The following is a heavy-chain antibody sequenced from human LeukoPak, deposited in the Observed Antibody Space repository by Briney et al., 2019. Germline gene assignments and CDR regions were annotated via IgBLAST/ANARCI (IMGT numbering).Heavy chain of an antibody. CDR2: IYPGDSDT. V-gene: IGHV5-51*01. Sequence: GESLKISCQGSGYSFTSYWIGWVRPMAGKGLEWMGIIYPGDSDTKYSPSFQGQVTISADKSISTAYLQWSSLKASDTAMYYCASRYCSGGTCYLNWGQGTLVTVSS. D-gene: IGHD2-15*01. CDR3: ASRYCSGGTCYLN. CDR1: GYSFTSYW. J-gene: IGHJ4*02.